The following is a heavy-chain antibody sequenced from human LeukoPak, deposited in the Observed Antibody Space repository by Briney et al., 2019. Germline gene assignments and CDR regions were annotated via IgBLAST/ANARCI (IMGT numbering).Heavy chain of an antibody. V-gene: IGHV3-30*18. CDR3: AKDTNMVS. D-gene: IGHD3-10*01. Sequence: GGSLRLSCAASGFTFSSYTMNWVRQAPGKGLEWVAVISYDGSNKYYADSVKGRFTISRDNSKNTLYLQMNSLRAEDTAVYYCAKDTNMVSWGQGTLVTVSS. J-gene: IGHJ4*02. CDR2: ISYDGSNK. CDR1: GFTFSSYT.